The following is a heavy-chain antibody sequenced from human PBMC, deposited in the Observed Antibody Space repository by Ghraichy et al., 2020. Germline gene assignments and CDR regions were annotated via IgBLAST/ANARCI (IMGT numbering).Heavy chain of an antibody. D-gene: IGHD3-22*01. CDR2: ISYDGNNK. V-gene: IGHV3-30*18. CDR3: AKERETSGYYSFRGDYYGMDV. Sequence: GESLNISCAASGFTFRSYGIHWVRQAPGKGLEWVAVISYDGNNKEYGDSVKGRFTISRDNSKNTLYLQMNSLRAEDTAVYYCAKERETSGYYSFRGDYYGMDVWGQGTTVTVSS. J-gene: IGHJ6*02. CDR1: GFTFRSYG.